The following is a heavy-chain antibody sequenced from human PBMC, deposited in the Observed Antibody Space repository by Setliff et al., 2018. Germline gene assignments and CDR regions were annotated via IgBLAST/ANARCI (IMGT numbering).Heavy chain of an antibody. CDR3: ASDPSYASSLYYYLEV. D-gene: IGHD6-13*01. Sequence: PGGSLRLSCAASGFKLEDHGMSWVRKAPKKGLEWVSGINWFGGRTSYVDSVRGRFTISRDNAKKSLYLQMNSLRGDDAAVYYCASDPSYASSLYYYLEVWGKGTTVTVSS. CDR2: INWFGGRT. CDR1: GFKLEDHG. V-gene: IGHV3-20*04. J-gene: IGHJ6*03.